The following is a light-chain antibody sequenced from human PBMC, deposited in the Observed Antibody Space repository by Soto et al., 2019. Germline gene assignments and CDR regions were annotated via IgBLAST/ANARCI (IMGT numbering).Light chain of an antibody. J-gene: IGLJ1*01. CDR1: SSDVGGYNY. CDR2: DVS. V-gene: IGLV2-14*01. CDR3: NSYTSSSEV. Sequence: QSVLTQPASVSGSPGQSITISCTGTSSDVGGYNYVSWYQQHPGKAPKLMIYDVSSRPSGVSNRFSGSKSGNTASLTISGLQAEDEADYYCNSYTSSSEVFGTGTKLTVL.